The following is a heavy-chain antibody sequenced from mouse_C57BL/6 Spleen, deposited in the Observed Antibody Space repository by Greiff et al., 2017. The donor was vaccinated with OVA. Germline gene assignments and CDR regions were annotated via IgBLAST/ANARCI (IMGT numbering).Heavy chain of an antibody. Sequence: EVKVVESGGGLVKPGGSLKLSCAASGFTFSSYTMSWVRQTPEKRLEWVATISGGGGNTYYPDSVKGRFTISRDNAKNTLYLHMSSLRSEDTALYYCARRPGNYFDYWGQGTTLTVSS. CDR3: ARRPGNYFDY. J-gene: IGHJ2*01. CDR2: ISGGGGNT. D-gene: IGHD4-1*01. V-gene: IGHV5-9*01. CDR1: GFTFSSYT.